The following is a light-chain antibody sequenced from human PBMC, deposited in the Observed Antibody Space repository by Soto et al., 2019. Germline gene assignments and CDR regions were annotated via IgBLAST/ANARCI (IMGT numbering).Light chain of an antibody. CDR3: QQYNNWPPLP. V-gene: IGKV3-15*01. J-gene: IGKJ4*01. CDR1: QSVSSN. Sequence: EIVMTQSPATLSVSPGERATLSCRASQSVSSNLAWYQQKPGQSPRLLIYVASTMATGIPSRFSVSVSGTEFTLNISSLQSEDFAVYYCQQYNNWPPLPFGGGTKVEIK. CDR2: VAS.